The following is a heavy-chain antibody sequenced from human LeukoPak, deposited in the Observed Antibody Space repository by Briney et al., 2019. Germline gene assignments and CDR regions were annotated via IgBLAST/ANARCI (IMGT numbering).Heavy chain of an antibody. CDR3: ARALTVTTWYFDY. CDR1: GGSISSGDYY. CDR2: IYYSGST. D-gene: IGHD4-17*01. V-gene: IGHV4-30-4*01. J-gene: IGHJ4*02. Sequence: PSQTLSLTCTVSGGSISSGDYYWSWIRQPPGKGLEWIGYIYYSGSTYYNPSLKSRVTISVDTSKNQFSLKLSSVTAADTVVYYCARALTVTTWYFDYWGQGTLVTVSS.